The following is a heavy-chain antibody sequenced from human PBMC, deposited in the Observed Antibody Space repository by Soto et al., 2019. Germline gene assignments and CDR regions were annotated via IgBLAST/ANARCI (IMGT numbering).Heavy chain of an antibody. CDR1: GGSISSGGYS. J-gene: IGHJ5*02. D-gene: IGHD3-3*01. V-gene: IGHV4-30-2*01. Sequence: SETLSLTCAVSGGSISSGGYSWSWIRQPPGRGLEWIGYIYHSGSTYYNPSLKSRVTISVDRSKNQFSLKLSSVTAADTAVYYCARSDFWSGYLDPWGQGTLVTVSS. CDR2: IYHSGST. CDR3: ARSDFWSGYLDP.